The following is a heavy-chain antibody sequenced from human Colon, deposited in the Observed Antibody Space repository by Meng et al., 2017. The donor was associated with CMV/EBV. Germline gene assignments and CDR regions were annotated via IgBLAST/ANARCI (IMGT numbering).Heavy chain of an antibody. J-gene: IGHJ3*02. CDR2: INPHIGGT. Sequence: VQLLQSGAEVKKPGASVKISFKASGYTFTDYYVHWLRQTPGQGFEWMGWINPHIGGTNYAQKFLGRVTMTRDTSISTAYMDLSSLISDDTAVYYCARGPASGAFDIWGQGTMVTVSS. CDR1: GYTFTDYY. D-gene: IGHD1-1*01. CDR3: ARGPASGAFDI. V-gene: IGHV1-2*02.